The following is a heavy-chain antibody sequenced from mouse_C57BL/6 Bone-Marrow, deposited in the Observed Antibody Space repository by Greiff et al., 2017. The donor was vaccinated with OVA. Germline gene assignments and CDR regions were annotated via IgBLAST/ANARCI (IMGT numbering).Heavy chain of an antibody. CDR3: TRGGDYAMDY. J-gene: IGHJ4*01. V-gene: IGHV1-15*01. CDR1: GYTFTDYE. CDR2: IDPETGGP. Sequence: QVQLQQSGAELVRPGASVTLSCKASGYTFTDYEMHWVKQTPVHGLEWIGAIDPETGGPAYNQKFKGKAILTADKSSSTAYMELRSLTSEDSAVYYCTRGGDYAMDYWGQGTSVTVSS.